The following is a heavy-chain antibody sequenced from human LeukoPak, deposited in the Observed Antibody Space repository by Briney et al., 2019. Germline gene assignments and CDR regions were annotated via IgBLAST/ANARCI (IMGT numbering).Heavy chain of an antibody. V-gene: IGHV4-59*01. J-gene: IGHJ4*02. D-gene: IGHD6-13*01. Sequence: PSETLSLTCTVSGGSISSYYWSWIRQPPGKGLEWIGYIYYSGSTNYNPSLKSRVTISVDTSKNQFSLKLSSVTAADTAVYYCARSRSSWYSLNFDYWGQGTLVTVSS. CDR2: IYYSGST. CDR3: ARSRSSWYSLNFDY. CDR1: GGSISSYY.